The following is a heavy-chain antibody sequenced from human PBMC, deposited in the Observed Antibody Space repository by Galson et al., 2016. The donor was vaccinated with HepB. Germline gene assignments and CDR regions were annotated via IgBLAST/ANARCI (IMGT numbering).Heavy chain of an antibody. V-gene: IGHV3-21*01. CDR3: ARITYDSSGYYPDS. J-gene: IGHJ4*02. D-gene: IGHD3-22*01. CDR2: ISSSSSYI. Sequence: SLRLSCAASGFTFRNSWMSWVRQAPGKGLEWVSSISSSSSYIYYADSVKGRFTISRDNAKNSLHLQMNSLRAEDTAVYYCARITYDSSGYYPDSWGQGTLVTVSS. CDR1: GFTFRNSW.